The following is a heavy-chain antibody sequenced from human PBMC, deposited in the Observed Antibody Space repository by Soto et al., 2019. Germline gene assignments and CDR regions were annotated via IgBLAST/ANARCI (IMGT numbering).Heavy chain of an antibody. D-gene: IGHD3-3*01. J-gene: IGHJ6*03. CDR1: GGSISSYY. V-gene: IGHV4-59*01. CDR2: IYYSGST. CDR3: ARIKRITIFGVVGAGYYYMDV. Sequence: SETLSLTCTVSGGSISSYYWSWIRQPPWKGLEWIGYIYYSGSTNYNPSLKSRVTISVDTSKNQFSLKLSSVTAADTAVYYCARIKRITIFGVVGAGYYYMDVWGKGTTVTV.